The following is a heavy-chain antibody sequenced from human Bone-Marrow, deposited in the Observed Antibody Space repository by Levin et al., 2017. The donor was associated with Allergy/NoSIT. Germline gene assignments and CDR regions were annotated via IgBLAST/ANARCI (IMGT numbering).Heavy chain of an antibody. J-gene: IGHJ4*02. CDR2: IFTSGST. V-gene: IGHV4-4*07. Sequence: SSETLSLTCNVTGDSMYSYFWSWVRQPAGKGLEWIGRIFTSGSTNYNSSLKSRLTMSVDMSKNQFSLSLRSVNVGDTAVYYCARGPNSGSYSHIDHWGQGILVTVSS. CDR3: ARGPNSGSYSHIDH. D-gene: IGHD3-10*01. CDR1: GDSMYSYF.